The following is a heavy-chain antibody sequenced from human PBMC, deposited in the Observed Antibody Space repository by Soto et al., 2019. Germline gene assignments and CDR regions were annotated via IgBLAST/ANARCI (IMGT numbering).Heavy chain of an antibody. CDR3: ARHSTGYYYSWFDP. J-gene: IGHJ5*02. V-gene: IGHV4-39*01. D-gene: IGHD3-22*01. Sequence: QLQLQESGPGLVKPSETLSLTCTVSGGSIDSSTYYWGWIRQPPGKGLEWIGSIFYNGNTFYNPSPKSRITISVDTSKNQFSLKLSSVPAADTAVYYCARHSTGYYYSWFDPWGQGTLVTVSS. CDR2: IFYNGNT. CDR1: GGSIDSSTYY.